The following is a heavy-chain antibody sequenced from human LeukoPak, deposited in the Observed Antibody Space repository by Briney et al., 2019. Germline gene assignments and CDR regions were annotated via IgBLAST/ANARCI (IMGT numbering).Heavy chain of an antibody. J-gene: IGHJ4*02. D-gene: IGHD6-6*01. CDR1: GFTFSTYS. Sequence: GGSLRLSCAASGFTFSTYSMNWVRQAPGKGLEWVSYIGSDSSNIYYADSVKGRFAVSRDNAKNSLYLQVNNLRAEDTAVYYCARGPNSNWSGLDFWGQGTLLTVSS. V-gene: IGHV3-48*01. CDR3: ARGPNSNWSGLDF. CDR2: IGSDSSNI.